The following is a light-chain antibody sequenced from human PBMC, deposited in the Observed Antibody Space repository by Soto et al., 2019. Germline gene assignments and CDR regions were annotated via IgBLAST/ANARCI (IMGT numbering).Light chain of an antibody. CDR3: SSYTSSSTRI. V-gene: IGLV2-14*01. CDR2: DVT. J-gene: IGLJ2*01. CDR1: SSDVGRYNF. Sequence: QSALTQPASVSGSPGQSITISCTGTSSDVGRYNFVSWYQQHAGKAPKVIIYDVTDRPSGISNRSSGSKSGNTASLTISGLQAEDEADYYCSSYTSSSTRIFGGGTKLTVL.